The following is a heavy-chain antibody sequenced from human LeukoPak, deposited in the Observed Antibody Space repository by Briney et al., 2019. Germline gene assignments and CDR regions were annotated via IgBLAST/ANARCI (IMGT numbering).Heavy chain of an antibody. D-gene: IGHD3-3*01. CDR2: ISGSGGST. CDR3: ARDYDFWSGSRTPYYYYGMDV. J-gene: IGHJ6*02. CDR1: GFTFSSYA. Sequence: GGSLRLSCAASGFTFSSYAMTWVRQAPGKGLEWVSAISGSGGSTYYADSVKGRFTISRDNSKNTLYLQMNSLRVEDTAVYYCARDYDFWSGSRTPYYYYGMDVWGQGTTVTVSS. V-gene: IGHV3-23*01.